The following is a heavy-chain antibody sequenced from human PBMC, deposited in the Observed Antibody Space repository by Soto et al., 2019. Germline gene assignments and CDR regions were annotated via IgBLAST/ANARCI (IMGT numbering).Heavy chain of an antibody. CDR1: GGTFSSYA. D-gene: IGHD3-10*01. V-gene: IGHV1-69*06. CDR2: IIPIFGTA. J-gene: IGHJ2*01. CDR3: ARGEGAWFWEYHGDNWYFDL. Sequence: QVQLVQSGAEVKKPGSSVKVSCKASGGTFSSYAISWVRQAPGQGLEWMGGIIPIFGTANYAQKFQGRVTITADKSASTASMELSSLRSEDTAVYYCARGEGAWFWEYHGDNWYFDLWGRGTLVTVSS.